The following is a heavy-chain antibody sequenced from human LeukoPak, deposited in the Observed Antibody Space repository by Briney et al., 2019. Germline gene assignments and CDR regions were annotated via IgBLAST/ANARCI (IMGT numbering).Heavy chain of an antibody. J-gene: IGHJ6*03. CDR1: GFTFSHYA. CDR2: ISGSDSGDST. V-gene: IGHV3-23*01. D-gene: IGHD1-26*01. Sequence: GGSLRLSCAASGFTFSHYAMSWVRQTPGKGLEWVSGISGSDSGDSTHYADSVKGRFTISRDNSKNTLYLQMNSLRAEDTAVYYCAKVREIRQWELLAYYYYYMDVWGKGTTVTVSS. CDR3: AKVREIRQWELLAYYYYYMDV.